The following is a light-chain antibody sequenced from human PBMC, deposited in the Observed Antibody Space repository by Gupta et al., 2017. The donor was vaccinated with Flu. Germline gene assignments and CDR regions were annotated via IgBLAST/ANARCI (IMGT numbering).Light chain of an antibody. Sequence: SYELTQPPSVSVSPGQTARITCSGDGLTKTYAYWYQQKSGQAPVLVIYEDNKRPSDMSERFSGSSSGTMATLTISGARLEDEGDYYCYSRDTNGNHLFGGGTRLTVL. CDR2: EDN. CDR3: YSRDTNGNHL. J-gene: IGLJ3*02. V-gene: IGLV3-10*01. CDR1: GLTKTY.